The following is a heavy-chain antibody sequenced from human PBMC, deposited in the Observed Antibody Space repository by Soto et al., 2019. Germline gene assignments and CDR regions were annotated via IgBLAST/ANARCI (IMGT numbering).Heavy chain of an antibody. V-gene: IGHV3-23*01. D-gene: IGHD2-2*01. J-gene: IGHJ6*02. CDR1: VFTFSSYA. CDR2: ISGSGGST. Sequence: GWSLRLSCASSVFTFSSYAMSWVRQAPGKGLEWVSAISGSGGSTYYADSVKGRFTISRDNSKNTLYLQMNSLRAEDTAVYYCAKGIVVPAADPSYYYYGMDVWGQGTTVTVSS. CDR3: AKGIVVPAADPSYYYYGMDV.